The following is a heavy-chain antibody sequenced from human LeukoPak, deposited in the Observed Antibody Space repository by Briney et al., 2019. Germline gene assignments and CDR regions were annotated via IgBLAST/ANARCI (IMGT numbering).Heavy chain of an antibody. CDR1: GGSISSYY. CDR3: ARARSVYCSGGSCYWFDP. V-gene: IGHV4-4*08. J-gene: IGHJ5*02. Sequence: SETLSLTCTASGGSISSYYWSWIRQPPGKGLEWIGRIYTSGSTNYNPSLKSRVTISVDTSKNQFSLKLSSVTAADTAVYYCARARSVYCSGGSCYWFDPWGQGTLVTVSS. D-gene: IGHD2-15*01. CDR2: IYTSGST.